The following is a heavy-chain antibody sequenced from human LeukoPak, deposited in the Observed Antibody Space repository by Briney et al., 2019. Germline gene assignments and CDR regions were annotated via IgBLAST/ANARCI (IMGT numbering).Heavy chain of an antibody. D-gene: IGHD3-22*01. CDR2: ISYDGSNK. J-gene: IGHJ4*02. Sequence: GGSLRLSCAASGFTFSSYAMHWVRQAPGKGLEWVAVISYDGSNKYYADSVKGRFTISRDNSKNTLYLQMNSLRAEDTAVYYCARDANEDDSSGYYLDYWGQGTLVTVSS. CDR1: GFTFSSYA. CDR3: ARDANEDDSSGYYLDY. V-gene: IGHV3-30-3*01.